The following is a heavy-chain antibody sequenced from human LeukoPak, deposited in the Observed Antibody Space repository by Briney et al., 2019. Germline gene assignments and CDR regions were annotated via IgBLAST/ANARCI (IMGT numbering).Heavy chain of an antibody. D-gene: IGHD3-10*01. CDR2: ISYDGSNK. J-gene: IGHJ4*02. Sequence: GRSLRLSCAASGFTFSSYGMHWVRQAPGKGLEWVTVISYDGSNKYYADSVKGRFTISRDNSKNTLYLQMNSLRAEDTAVYYCAKTMVRGAKGPQDYWGQGTLVTVSS. V-gene: IGHV3-30*18. CDR3: AKTMVRGAKGPQDY. CDR1: GFTFSSYG.